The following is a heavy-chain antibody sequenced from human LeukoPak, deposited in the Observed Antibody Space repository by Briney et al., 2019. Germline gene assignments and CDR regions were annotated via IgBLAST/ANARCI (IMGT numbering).Heavy chain of an antibody. J-gene: IGHJ4*02. Sequence: GGSLRLSCAASGFTFTSYSMNWVRQAPGKGLEWVSTISGGGGSTYYADSVKGRFTISRDNSKNTLYLQVNSLRAEDTAVYYCAKGGKWDVTPFDYWGQGTLVTVTS. D-gene: IGHD1-26*01. CDR2: ISGGGGST. V-gene: IGHV3-23*01. CDR1: GFTFTSYS. CDR3: AKGGKWDVTPFDY.